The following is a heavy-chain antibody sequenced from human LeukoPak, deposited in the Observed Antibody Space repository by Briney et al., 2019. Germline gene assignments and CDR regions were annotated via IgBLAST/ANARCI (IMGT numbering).Heavy chain of an antibody. CDR3: ARDLRYFYDSSGYPGAFDI. V-gene: IGHV4-59*01. D-gene: IGHD3-22*01. J-gene: IGHJ3*02. Sequence: KPSETLSLTCTVSGGSISSYYWSWIRQPPGKGLEWIGYIYYSGSTNYNPSLKSRVTISVDTSKNQFSLKLSSVTAADTAVYYCARDLRYFYDSSGYPGAFDIWGQGTMVTVSS. CDR1: GGSISSYY. CDR2: IYYSGST.